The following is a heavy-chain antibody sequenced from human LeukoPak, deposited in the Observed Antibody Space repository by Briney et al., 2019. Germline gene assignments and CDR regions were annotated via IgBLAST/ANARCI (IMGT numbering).Heavy chain of an antibody. CDR1: GYTFTGYY. CDR2: INPNSGGT. D-gene: IGHD3-3*01. V-gene: IGHV1-2*04. J-gene: IGHJ5*02. Sequence: GASVKVSCKASGYTFTGYYMHWVRQAPGQGLEWMGWINPNSGGTNYAQKFQGWVTMTRDTSISTAYMELSRLRSDDTAMYYCARGDRFLEWLSDLYWLDPWGQGTLVTVSS. CDR3: ARGDRFLEWLSDLYWLDP.